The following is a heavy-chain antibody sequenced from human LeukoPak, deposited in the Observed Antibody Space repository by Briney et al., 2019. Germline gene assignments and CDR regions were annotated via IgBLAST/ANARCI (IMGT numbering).Heavy chain of an antibody. J-gene: IGHJ6*03. V-gene: IGHV4-61*02. CDR2: IYTSGST. CDR1: GASISSGTYY. D-gene: IGHD3-3*01. CDR3: ARGIGGAWDYYYYYMDV. Sequence: SETLSLTCTVSGASISSGTYYWSWIRQPAGKGLEWIGRIYTSGSTNYSPSLKSRVTMSVDTSKNQFSLKLSSVTAADTAVYYCARGIGGAWDYYYYYMDVWGKGTTVTISS.